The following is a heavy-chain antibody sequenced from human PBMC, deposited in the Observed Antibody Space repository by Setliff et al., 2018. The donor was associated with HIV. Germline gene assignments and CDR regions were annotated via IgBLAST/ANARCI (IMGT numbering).Heavy chain of an antibody. CDR3: ASSGSGSYINWFGP. D-gene: IGHD3-10*01. CDR2: ISYDGSDK. J-gene: IGHJ5*02. Sequence: PGGSLRLSCAASGFTFSNYAMHWVRQAPVKGLEWVAVISYDGSDKYYADSVKGRLTISRDNDKNSVHLQMTSLRAEDTAVYYCASSGSGSYINWFGPWGQGTLVTVSS. CDR1: GFTFSNYA. V-gene: IGHV3-30*04.